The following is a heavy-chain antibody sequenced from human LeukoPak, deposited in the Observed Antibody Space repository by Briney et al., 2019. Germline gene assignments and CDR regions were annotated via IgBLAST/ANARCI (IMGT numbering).Heavy chain of an antibody. J-gene: IGHJ4*02. Sequence: ASVRVSCKASGGTFSSYAISWVRQAPGQGLEWMGWINPNSGGTNYAQKFQGRVTMTRDTSISTAYMELSRLRSDDTAVYYCARDPAWGLQQRDSEVGDDYWGQGTLVTVSS. CDR2: INPNSGGT. CDR3: ARDPAWGLQQRDSEVGDDY. D-gene: IGHD6-13*01. CDR1: GGTFSSYA. V-gene: IGHV1-2*02.